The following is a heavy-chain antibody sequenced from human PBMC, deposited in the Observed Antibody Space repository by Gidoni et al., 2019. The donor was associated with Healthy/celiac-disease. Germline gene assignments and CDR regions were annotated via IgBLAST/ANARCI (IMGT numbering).Heavy chain of an antibody. CDR1: GFTFSSYG. J-gene: IGHJ6*02. V-gene: IGHV3-30*18. CDR3: AKPYYDILTGYYYYYGMDV. D-gene: IGHD3-9*01. CDR2: ISYDGSNK. Sequence: QVQLVESGGGVVQPGRSLRLSCAASGFTFSSYGMHWVRQAPGKGLEWVAVISYDGSNKYYADSVKGRFTISRDNSKNTLYLQMNSLRAEDTAVYYCAKPYYDILTGYYYYYGMDVWGQGTTVTVSS.